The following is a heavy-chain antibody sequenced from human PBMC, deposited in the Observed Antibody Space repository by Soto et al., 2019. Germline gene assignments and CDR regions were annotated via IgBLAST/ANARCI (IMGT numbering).Heavy chain of an antibody. D-gene: IGHD1-1*01. Sequence: GGSLRLSCAASGFTFSSYSMNWVRPAPGKGLEWVSSISSSSSYIYYADSVKGRFTISRDNAQNSLYLQMNSLRAEDTGVYYCATTGTPALRYYYCGMDCLGQVT. CDR3: ATTGTPALRYYYCGMDC. CDR1: GFTFSSYS. V-gene: IGHV3-21*01. CDR2: ISSSSSYI. J-gene: IGHJ6*02.